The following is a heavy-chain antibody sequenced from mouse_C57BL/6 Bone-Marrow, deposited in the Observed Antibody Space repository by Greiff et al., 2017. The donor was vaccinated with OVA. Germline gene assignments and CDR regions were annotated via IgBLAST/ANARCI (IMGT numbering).Heavy chain of an antibody. V-gene: IGHV5-12*01. CDR1: GFTFSDYY. Sequence: EVKLMESGGGLVQPGGSLKLSCAASGFTFSDYYMYWVRQTPEKRLEWVAYISNGGGSTYYPDTVKGRFTISRDNAKNTLYLQMSRLKSEDTAMYYCARHGRSAWFAYWGQGTLVTVSA. CDR3: ARHGRSAWFAY. J-gene: IGHJ3*01. CDR2: ISNGGGST.